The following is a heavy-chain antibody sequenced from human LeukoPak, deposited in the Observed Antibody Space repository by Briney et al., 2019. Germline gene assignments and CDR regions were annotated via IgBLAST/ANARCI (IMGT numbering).Heavy chain of an antibody. V-gene: IGHV1-2*02. J-gene: IGHJ5*02. CDR3: ARTYYDFWSGTTFDP. D-gene: IGHD3-3*01. CDR2: INPNSGGT. CDR1: GYTFTGYY. Sequence: GASVKVSCKASGYTFTGYYMHWVRQAPGQGLEWMGWINPNSGGTNYAQKFQGRVTMTRDTSISTAYMELSRLRSDDTAVYYCARTYYDFWSGTTFDPWGQGTLVTVSS.